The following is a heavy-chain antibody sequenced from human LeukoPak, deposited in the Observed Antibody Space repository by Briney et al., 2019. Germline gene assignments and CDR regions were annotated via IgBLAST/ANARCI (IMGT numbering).Heavy chain of an antibody. CDR1: GGSISSGGYY. J-gene: IGHJ4*02. D-gene: IGHD3-22*01. CDR2: IYYSGST. Sequence: SQTLSLTCTVSGGSISSGGYYWSWIRQHPGKGLEWIGYIYYSGSTYYNPSLKSRVTISVDTSKNQFSLKLSSVTAADTAVYYCARDSTYYYDSSGPFDYWGQGTLVTVSS. V-gene: IGHV4-31*03. CDR3: ARDSTYYYDSSGPFDY.